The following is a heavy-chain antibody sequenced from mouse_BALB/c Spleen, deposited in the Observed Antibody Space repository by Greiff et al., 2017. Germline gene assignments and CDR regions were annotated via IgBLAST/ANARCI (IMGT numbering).Heavy chain of an antibody. CDR1: GYTFTSYY. J-gene: IGHJ4*01. CDR3: TRFHRFYAMDY. V-gene: IGHV1S81*02. Sequence: QVQLKQPGAELVKPGASVKLSCKASGYTFTSYYMYWVKQRPGQGLEWIGGINPSNGGTNFNEKFKSKATLTVDKSSSTAYMQLSSLTSEDSAVYYCTRFHRFYAMDYWGQGTSVTVSS. CDR2: INPSNGGT.